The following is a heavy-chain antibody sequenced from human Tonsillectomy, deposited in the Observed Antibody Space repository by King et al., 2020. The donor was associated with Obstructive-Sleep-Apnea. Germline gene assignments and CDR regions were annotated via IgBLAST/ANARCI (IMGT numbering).Heavy chain of an antibody. D-gene: IGHD5-12*01. CDR3: AKDVGNRGDVSYGMDV. CDR1: GLTFSTYV. V-gene: IGHV3-30*18. J-gene: IGHJ6*02. CDR2: ISCDGSNT. Sequence: VQLVESGGGVVQPGRSLRLSCAASGLTFSTYVMHWVRQAPGKGPEWVTLISCDGSNTFYADSVKGRFTISRDNSKKTLYLQMNSLRAEDTAVYYCAKDVGNRGDVSYGMDVWGQGTTVTVSS.